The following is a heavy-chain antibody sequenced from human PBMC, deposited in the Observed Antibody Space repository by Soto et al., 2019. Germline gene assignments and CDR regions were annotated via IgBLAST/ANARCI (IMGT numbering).Heavy chain of an antibody. CDR3: ATYGSGSYPY. CDR1: GFTFSGYG. V-gene: IGHV3-33*01. J-gene: IGHJ4*02. D-gene: IGHD3-10*01. Sequence: QGQMVESGGGVGQPGRSLRLSCAASGFTFSGYGMQWVRQAPGKGLEWVAVIWYDGSKKDYADSVKGRFTISRDNAKNMLYLQMNSLRAEDTAVYYCATYGSGSYPYWGQGTSVTVSS. CDR2: IWYDGSKK.